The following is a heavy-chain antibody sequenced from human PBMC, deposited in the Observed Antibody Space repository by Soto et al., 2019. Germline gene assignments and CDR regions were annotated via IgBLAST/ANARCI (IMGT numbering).Heavy chain of an antibody. CDR1: GGTFSSYA. CDR3: ARKGKDYGDFTYFDY. Sequence: QVQLVQSGAEVKKPGSSVKVSCKASGGTFSSYAISWVRQAPGQGLEWMGGIIPIFGTANYAQKFQGRVTITADESKSTAYMELSSVRSEDTAVYYCARKGKDYGDFTYFDYWGQGTLVTVSS. D-gene: IGHD4-17*01. CDR2: IIPIFGTA. J-gene: IGHJ4*02. V-gene: IGHV1-69*12.